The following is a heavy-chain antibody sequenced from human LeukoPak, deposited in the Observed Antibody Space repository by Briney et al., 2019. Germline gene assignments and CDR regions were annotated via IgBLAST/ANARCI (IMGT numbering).Heavy chain of an antibody. V-gene: IGHV4-39*01. D-gene: IGHD1-1*01. J-gene: IGHJ4*02. CDR2: IYYSGNT. CDR3: AVGERSDTGWASNVDY. CDR1: GGSISSSSYY. Sequence: SETLSLTCTVSGGSISSSSYYWGWIRQPPGKGLEWIGSIYYSGNTYYNPSLKSRVTISVDTSKNQFSLKLSSVTAADTAVYYCAVGERSDTGWASNVDYWGQGTLVTVSS.